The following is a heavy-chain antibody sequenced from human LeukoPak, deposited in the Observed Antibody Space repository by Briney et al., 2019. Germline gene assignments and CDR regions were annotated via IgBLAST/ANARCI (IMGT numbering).Heavy chain of an antibody. V-gene: IGHV4-34*01. J-gene: IGHJ4*02. CDR2: INHSGST. D-gene: IGHD2-15*01. CDR3: AREALCSGGRWYYYD. Sequence: PSETLSLTCAVYGGSFSGYYWSWIRQPPGKGLEWIGEINHSGSTNYNPSLKSRVTISVDTSKNQFPLKLSSVTAADTAVYYCAREALCSGGRWYYYDLGQGTLVTVSS. CDR1: GGSFSGYY.